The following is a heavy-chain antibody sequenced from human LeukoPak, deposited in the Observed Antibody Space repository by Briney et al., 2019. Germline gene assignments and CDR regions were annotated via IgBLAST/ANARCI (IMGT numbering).Heavy chain of an antibody. D-gene: IGHD2-2*01. CDR2: ISYDGLTR. V-gene: IGHV3-30*18. CDR1: GFTFSSYG. Sequence: PGGPLRLSCVASGFTFSSYGLHRVGQAPEKGQKWEAFISYDGLTRSDAAPVKARFTISRDNPKNTPYQQINSLTTEHTAVNYCAKDLFCYDKVGSYNWGQGTLVTVSS. CDR3: AKDLFCYDKVGSYN. J-gene: IGHJ4*02.